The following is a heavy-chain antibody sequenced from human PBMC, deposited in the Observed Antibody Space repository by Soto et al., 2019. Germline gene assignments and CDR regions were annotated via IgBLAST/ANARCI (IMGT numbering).Heavy chain of an antibody. CDR1: GGTFSSYA. V-gene: IGHV1-69*01. J-gene: IGHJ4*02. Sequence: QVQLVQSGAEVKKPGSSVKVSCKASGGTFSSYAISWVRQAPGQGLEWMGGIIPIFGTANYAQKFQGSVTITADESTSTAYMELSSLRSEDTAVYYCARAPEPDSGWFYYFDYWGQGTLVTVSS. CDR2: IIPIFGTA. D-gene: IGHD6-19*01. CDR3: ARAPEPDSGWFYYFDY.